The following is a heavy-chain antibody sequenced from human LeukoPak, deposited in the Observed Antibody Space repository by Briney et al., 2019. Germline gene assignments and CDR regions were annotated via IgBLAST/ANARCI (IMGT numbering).Heavy chain of an antibody. D-gene: IGHD4-17*01. CDR3: AKDMYGDYVGSAFDI. V-gene: IGHV3-9*01. CDR2: ISWNSGSI. CDR1: GFTFDDYA. J-gene: IGHJ3*02. Sequence: GGSLRLSCAASGFTFDDYAMHWVRQAPGKGLEWVSGISWNSGSIGYADSVKGRFTISRDNAKNSLYLQMNNLRTEDTALYYCAKDMYGDYVGSAFDIWGQGTMVTVSS.